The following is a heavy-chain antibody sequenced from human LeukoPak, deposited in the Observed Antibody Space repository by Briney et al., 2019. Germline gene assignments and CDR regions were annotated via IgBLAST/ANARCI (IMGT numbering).Heavy chain of an antibody. J-gene: IGHJ3*02. CDR2: INPNSGGT. Sequence: ASVKVSCKASGYTFTGYYMHWVRQAPGQGLESMGWINPNSGGTNYAQKFQGRVTMTRDTSISTAYMELSSLRSDDTAVCYCARGIAAAPRSAFDIWGQGTMVTVSS. CDR1: GYTFTGYY. V-gene: IGHV1-2*02. D-gene: IGHD6-13*01. CDR3: ARGIAAAPRSAFDI.